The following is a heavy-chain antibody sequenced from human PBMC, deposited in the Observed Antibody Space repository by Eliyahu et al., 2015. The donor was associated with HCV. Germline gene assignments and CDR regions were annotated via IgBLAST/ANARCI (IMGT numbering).Heavy chain of an antibody. Sequence: EVQLLESGGGXVQPGGSLRLSXXASGFTXSXXAMSXVRQAPGKGLEWVSAIXGSGGSTYYADSVKGRFTISRDNSKNTLYLQMNSLRAEDTAVYYCAKVRDSSGYQPSVFDYWGQGTLVTVSS. CDR2: IXGSGGST. CDR1: GFTXSXXA. V-gene: IGHV3-23*01. J-gene: IGHJ4*02. D-gene: IGHD3-22*01. CDR3: AKVRDSSGYQPSVFDY.